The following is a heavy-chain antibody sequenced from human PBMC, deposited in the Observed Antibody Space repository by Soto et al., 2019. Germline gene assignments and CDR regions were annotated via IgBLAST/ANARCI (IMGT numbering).Heavy chain of an antibody. D-gene: IGHD3-10*01. V-gene: IGHV4-31*03. CDR1: GGSISSGGYY. Sequence: SETLSLTCTVSGGSISSGGYYWSWIRQHPGKGLEWIGYIYYSGSTYYNPSLKSRVTISVDTSKNQFSLKLSSVTAADTAVYYCARGSGSMVRGVIARYFDYWGQGTLVTVSS. CDR2: IYYSGST. J-gene: IGHJ4*02. CDR3: ARGSGSMVRGVIARYFDY.